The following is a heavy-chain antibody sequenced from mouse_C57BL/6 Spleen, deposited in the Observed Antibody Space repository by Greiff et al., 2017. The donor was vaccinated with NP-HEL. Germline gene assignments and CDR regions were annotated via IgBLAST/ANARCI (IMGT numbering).Heavy chain of an antibody. CDR1: GYTFTSYW. D-gene: IGHD2-4*01. Sequence: VQLQQPGAELVMPGASVKLSCKASGYTFTSYWMHWVKQRPGQGLEWIGEIDPSDSYTNYNQKFKGKSTLTVDKSSSTAYMQLSSLTSEDSAVYYCAREGLHPWFAYWGQGTLVTVSA. CDR3: AREGLHPWFAY. J-gene: IGHJ3*01. V-gene: IGHV1-69*01. CDR2: IDPSDSYT.